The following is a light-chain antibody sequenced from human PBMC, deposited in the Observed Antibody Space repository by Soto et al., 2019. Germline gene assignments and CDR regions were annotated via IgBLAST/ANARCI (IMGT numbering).Light chain of an antibody. Sequence: QSVLTQPASVSGSPGQSIAISCTGTRSDVGAYNYVSWYQQHPGKAPKLMISEVTNRPSGVSDRFSGSKSGNTASLTISGLQAEDEADYYCRSFTSRFTFVFGTGTKVTVL. V-gene: IGLV2-14*01. J-gene: IGLJ1*01. CDR1: RSDVGAYNY. CDR3: RSFTSRFTFV. CDR2: EVT.